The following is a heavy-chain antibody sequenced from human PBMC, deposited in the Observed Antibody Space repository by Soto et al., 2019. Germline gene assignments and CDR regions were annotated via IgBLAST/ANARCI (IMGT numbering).Heavy chain of an antibody. D-gene: IGHD6-13*01. V-gene: IGHV3-23*01. Sequence: PGGSLRLSCVASGFFFSSYAMSWVRQAPGKGLEWVSAISGSGDSTYYADYVKGRFTISRDNSKNTLYLQMNSLRAEDTAVYYCTRDASRDSSARGWFDPWGPGTLVTVSS. CDR1: GFFFSSYA. J-gene: IGHJ5*02. CDR2: ISGSGDST. CDR3: TRDASRDSSARGWFDP.